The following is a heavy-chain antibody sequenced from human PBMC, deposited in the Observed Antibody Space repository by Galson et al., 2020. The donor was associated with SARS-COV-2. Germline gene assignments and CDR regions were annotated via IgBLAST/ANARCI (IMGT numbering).Heavy chain of an antibody. CDR1: GDSVSNNIYY. J-gene: IGHJ4*02. CDR2: IFTKGST. CDR3: ASGDYRVTEY. D-gene: IGHD4-17*01. Sequence: SETLSLTCTVSGDSVSNNIYYWSWIRQPAGKGLEWNGRIFTKGSTNYNPSLKNRVTISLDTSKTQFSLKLSSVTAADTAVYYCASGDYRVTEYWGRGTLVTVSS. V-gene: IGHV4-61*02.